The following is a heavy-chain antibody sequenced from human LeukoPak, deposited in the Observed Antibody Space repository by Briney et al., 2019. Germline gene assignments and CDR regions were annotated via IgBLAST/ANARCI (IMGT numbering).Heavy chain of an antibody. J-gene: IGHJ4*02. CDR1: GYTLKDYA. Sequence: GASVKVSCKASGYTLKDYALHWVRQAPGQGLEWMGGIIPIFGTANYAQKFQGRVTITADESTSTAYMELSSLRSEDTAVYYCAREHLGELSSPYFDYWGQGTLVTVSS. CDR2: IIPIFGTA. V-gene: IGHV1-69*13. D-gene: IGHD3-16*02. CDR3: AREHLGELSSPYFDY.